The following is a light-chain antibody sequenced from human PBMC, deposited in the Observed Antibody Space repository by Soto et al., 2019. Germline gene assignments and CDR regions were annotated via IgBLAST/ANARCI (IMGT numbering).Light chain of an antibody. CDR1: SSDIGGYTY. V-gene: IGLV2-11*01. J-gene: IGLJ1*01. CDR3: CSFAGPQSFEV. Sequence: QSALTQPRSVSGSPGQSVTISCTGTSSDIGGYTYVSWYQQHPGKAPKVIIYDASERPSGVPDRFSGSKSGNTASLTISGLQPEDEADYYCCSFAGPQSFEVFGEGTKVTVL. CDR2: DAS.